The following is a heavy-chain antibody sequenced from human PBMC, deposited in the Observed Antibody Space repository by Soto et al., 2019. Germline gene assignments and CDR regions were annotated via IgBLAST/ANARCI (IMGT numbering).Heavy chain of an antibody. CDR2: IVPTVDTS. CDR3: VRVVAIPGYPDN. V-gene: IGHV1-69*14. D-gene: IGHD5-12*01. Sequence: QVQLVQSGAEVRQPASSVKVSCKTSGATFSSYAITWVRQAPGQGLEWMGGIVPTVDTSTYAQKFQGRVTITPDKCTNTVYMELSSLRSDDTAVYYCVRVVAIPGYPDNWGQGTLGTVSS. J-gene: IGHJ4*02. CDR1: GATFSSYA.